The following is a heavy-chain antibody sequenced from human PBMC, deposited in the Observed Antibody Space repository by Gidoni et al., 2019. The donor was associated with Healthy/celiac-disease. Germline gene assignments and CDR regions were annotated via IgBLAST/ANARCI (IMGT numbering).Heavy chain of an antibody. CDR3: ASNLWSGYPPDY. Sequence: EVHLVDSEGGLVQPGGSLRLPCAASGFPFSSYAMSWVRQAPGKGLEWVSAISGSVGRTYYADSVKGRFTSSRDNSKNTLYLQMNSLRAEDTAVYYCASNLWSGYPPDYWGQGTLVTVSS. J-gene: IGHJ4*02. CDR2: ISGSVGRT. CDR1: GFPFSSYA. D-gene: IGHD3-3*01. V-gene: IGHV3-23*04.